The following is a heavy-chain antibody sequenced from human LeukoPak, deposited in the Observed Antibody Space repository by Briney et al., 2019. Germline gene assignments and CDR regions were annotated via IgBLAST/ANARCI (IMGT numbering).Heavy chain of an antibody. CDR2: IYYSGST. Sequence: SETLSLTCTVSGGSISSSSYYWGWIRQPPGKGLEWIGYIYYSGSTNYNPSLKSRVTISVDTSKNQFSLKLSSVTAADTAVYYCARTSLHYYYYYMDVWGKGTTVTVSS. J-gene: IGHJ6*03. V-gene: IGHV4-61*05. CDR1: GGSISSSSYY. CDR3: ARTSLHYYYYYMDV.